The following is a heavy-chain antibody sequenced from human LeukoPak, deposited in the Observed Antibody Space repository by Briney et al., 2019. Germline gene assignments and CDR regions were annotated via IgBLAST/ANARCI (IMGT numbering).Heavy chain of an antibody. V-gene: IGHV4-4*09. J-gene: IGHJ4*02. CDR2: IYHSGNT. Sequence: SETLSLTCNVSGASMSSNYWSWIRQPPGKGLERIGYIYHSGNTNYSPSLESRVTMSVDESKNQFSLRVHFVSAADTAVYYCASTRRAAVAGRFDAWGQGTLVTVSS. CDR3: ASTRRAAVAGRFDA. D-gene: IGHD6-19*01. CDR1: GASMSSNY.